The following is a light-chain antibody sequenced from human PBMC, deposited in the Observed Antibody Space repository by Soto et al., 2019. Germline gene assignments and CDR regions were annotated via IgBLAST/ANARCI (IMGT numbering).Light chain of an antibody. Sequence: QSVLTQPPSASGTPGQTVTISCSGSSSNIGVNPVKWYQQLPGTAPKVLIYSSSQRPSGVPDRFAASKSGTSASLAISDLQSEDEADYYCSSYAGTNNYVFGIGTKVTVL. J-gene: IGLJ1*01. CDR2: SSS. CDR1: SSNIGVNP. V-gene: IGLV1-44*01. CDR3: SSYAGTNNYV.